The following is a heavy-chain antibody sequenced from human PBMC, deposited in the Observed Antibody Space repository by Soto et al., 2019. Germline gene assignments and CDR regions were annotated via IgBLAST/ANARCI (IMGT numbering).Heavy chain of an antibody. V-gene: IGHV4-39*07. CDR3: ARDQQQDPSGMDV. CDR2: IYYSGST. Sequence: PSETLSLTCTVSGGSISSSSYYWGWIRQPPGKGLEWIGSIYYSGSTYYNPSLKSRVTISVDTSKNQFSLKLSSVTAADTAVYYCARDQQQDPSGMDVWGQGTTVTVSS. J-gene: IGHJ6*02. D-gene: IGHD6-13*01. CDR1: GGSISSSSYY.